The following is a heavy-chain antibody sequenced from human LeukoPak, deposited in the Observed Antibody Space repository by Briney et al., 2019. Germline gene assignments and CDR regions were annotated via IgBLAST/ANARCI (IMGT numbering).Heavy chain of an antibody. Sequence: SETLSLTCTVSGGSISSYYWSWIRQPPGKGLEWIGNIYYTGSTNYNPSLRSRVTISVDTSKNQFSLKLTSVTATDTAIYYCARKSARGGDFDYWGQGTLVTVSS. CDR1: GGSISSYY. V-gene: IGHV4-59*08. CDR2: IYYTGST. CDR3: ARKSARGGDFDY. D-gene: IGHD6-6*01. J-gene: IGHJ4*02.